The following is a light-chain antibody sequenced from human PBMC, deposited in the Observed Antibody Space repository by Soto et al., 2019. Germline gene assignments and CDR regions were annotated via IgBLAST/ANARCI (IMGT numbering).Light chain of an antibody. CDR2: KAS. CDR1: QTISSW. CDR3: QHYNSYPEA. J-gene: IGKJ1*01. V-gene: IGKV1-5*03. Sequence: DIQMTQSPSTLSGSVGDRVTITCRASQTISSWLAWYQQKPGKAPKLLIYKASTLKSGVPSRFSGSGSGTEFTLTISSLQPDDFATYYCQHYNSYPEASGQGTKV.